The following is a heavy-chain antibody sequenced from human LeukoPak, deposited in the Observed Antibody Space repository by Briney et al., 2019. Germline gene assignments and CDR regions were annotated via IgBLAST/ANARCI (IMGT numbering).Heavy chain of an antibody. CDR3: ARYSGYYL. D-gene: IGHD3-22*01. CDR2: INHSGST. J-gene: IGHJ4*02. CDR1: GGSFSGYY. Sequence: ASETLSLTCAVYGGSFSGYYWSWIRQPPGKGLGWIGEINHSGSTNYNPSLKSRVTISVDTSKNQFSLKLSSVTAADTAVYYCARYSGYYLWGQGTLVTVSS. V-gene: IGHV4-34*01.